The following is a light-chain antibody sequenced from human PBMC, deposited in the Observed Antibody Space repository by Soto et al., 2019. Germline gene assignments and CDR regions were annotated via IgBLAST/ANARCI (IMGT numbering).Light chain of an antibody. Sequence: QSVLTQPPSASGSPGQSVTISCTGTSSDVGGYDYVSWHQQHPGKAPKVIIYGANKRPSGVPDRFSGSKSGNTASLTVSGLQAEDEADYYCSSYAGTNNYVFGIGTKLTVL. CDR1: SSDVGGYDY. CDR3: SSYAGTNNYV. J-gene: IGLJ1*01. CDR2: GAN. V-gene: IGLV2-8*01.